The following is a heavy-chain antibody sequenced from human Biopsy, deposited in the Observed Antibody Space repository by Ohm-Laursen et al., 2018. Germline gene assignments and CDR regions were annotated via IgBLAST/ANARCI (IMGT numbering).Heavy chain of an antibody. V-gene: IGHV1-46*01. CDR3: ARGTRGLVVITTTALYFDY. CDR1: GYTFTSYY. J-gene: IGHJ4*02. CDR2: INPNNDNT. D-gene: IGHD3-22*01. Sequence: ASVKASCKASGYTFTSYYLHWVRQAPGQGLEWMGRINPNNDNTAYAQKFQGRITMTKDTSTSTVYMDLSSLTFDDSAVYYCARGTRGLVVITTTALYFDYWGQGNLVTVSS.